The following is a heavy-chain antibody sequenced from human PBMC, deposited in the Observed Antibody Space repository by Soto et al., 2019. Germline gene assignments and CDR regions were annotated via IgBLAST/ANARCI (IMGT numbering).Heavy chain of an antibody. D-gene: IGHD6-13*01. CDR3: ARPGGSGWFYFDS. J-gene: IGHJ4*02. CDR2: IYYSGST. V-gene: IGHV4-39*02. CDR1: GGSISSYY. Sequence: PSETLSLTCTVSGGSISSYYWGWIRQPPGKGLEWIGSIYYSGSTYYNPSLKSRVTISVDTSKNHFSLKLTSVTAADTAVYYCARPGGSGWFYFDSWGQGSQVTVSS.